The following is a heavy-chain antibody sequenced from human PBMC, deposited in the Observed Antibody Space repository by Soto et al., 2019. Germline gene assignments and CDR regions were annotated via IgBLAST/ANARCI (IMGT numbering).Heavy chain of an antibody. J-gene: IGHJ6*02. CDR2: ISAYNGNT. V-gene: IGHV1-18*01. CDR3: ARVGDCSSTSCRYYYYYGMAV. D-gene: IGHD2-2*01. CDR1: GYTFTNYG. Sequence: QVQLVQSGAEVKKPGASVKVSCKASGYTFTNYGISWVRQAPGQGLGGLGGISAYNGNTNYAQKLQGRVTMATYTSTSTAYMELRSLGSDDTAVYYCARVGDCSSTSCRYYYYYGMAVWGQGTTVTVSS.